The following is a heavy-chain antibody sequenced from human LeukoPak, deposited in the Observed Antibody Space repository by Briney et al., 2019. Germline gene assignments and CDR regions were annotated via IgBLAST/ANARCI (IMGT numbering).Heavy chain of an antibody. CDR2: IYYSGST. V-gene: IGHV4-59*01. CDR1: GGSISSYY. J-gene: IGHJ4*02. CDR3: ARGGGSYRYYFDY. D-gene: IGHD1-26*01. Sequence: SETLSLTCTVSGGSISSYYWSWIRQPPGKGLEWIGYIYYSGSTNYNPSLKSRVTISVDTSKNQFSLKLSSVTAADTAVYYCARGGGSYRYYFDYWGQGTLVTVSS.